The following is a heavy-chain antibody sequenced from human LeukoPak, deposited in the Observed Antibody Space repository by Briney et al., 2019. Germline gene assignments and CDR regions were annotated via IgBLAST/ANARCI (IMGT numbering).Heavy chain of an antibody. V-gene: IGHV3-20*04. Sequence: GGSLRLPCVASGFTVSSYYVSWVRQAPGKGLEWVSHINWNGNTIGYADSMKGRFTISRDNAKNSVFLQMNSLRTEDTALYYCARGLMGGYPHFDYWGQGTLVTVSS. D-gene: IGHD3-22*01. CDR1: GFTVSSYY. CDR2: INWNGNTI. J-gene: IGHJ4*02. CDR3: ARGLMGGYPHFDY.